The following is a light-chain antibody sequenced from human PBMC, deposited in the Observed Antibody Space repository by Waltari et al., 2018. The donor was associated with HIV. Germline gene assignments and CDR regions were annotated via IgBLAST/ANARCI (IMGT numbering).Light chain of an antibody. CDR3: AAWDDSLNGYV. Sequence: QSVLTQPPSASGTPGQRVTISCSGSNSNIGSYTVDWYQQFPGTAPKLLIYSNDQRPSGVPDLFSGSKSGTSASLAISGLQSEDEADYYCAAWDDSLNGYVFGSGTKVTVL. J-gene: IGLJ1*01. CDR2: SND. CDR1: NSNIGSYT. V-gene: IGLV1-44*01.